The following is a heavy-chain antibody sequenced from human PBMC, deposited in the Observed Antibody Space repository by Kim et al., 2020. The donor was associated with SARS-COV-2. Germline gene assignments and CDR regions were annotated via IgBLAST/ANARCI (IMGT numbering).Heavy chain of an antibody. CDR1: GYTFTSYD. V-gene: IGHV1-8*01. J-gene: IGHJ5*02. CDR2: MNPNSGNT. D-gene: IGHD3-10*01. CDR3: ARGFGMGGLWFREIIWWFDP. Sequence: ASVKVSCKASGYTFTSYDINWVRQATGQGLEWMGWMNPNSGNTGYAQKFQGRVTMTRNTSISTAYMELSSLRSEDTAVYYCARGFGMGGLWFREIIWWFDPWGQGTLGSVSS.